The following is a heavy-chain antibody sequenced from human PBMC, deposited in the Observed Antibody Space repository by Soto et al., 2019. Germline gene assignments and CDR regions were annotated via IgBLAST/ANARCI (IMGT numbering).Heavy chain of an antibody. V-gene: IGHV3-48*02. CDR3: ARDLNWAFDY. D-gene: IGHD7-27*01. Sequence: GGSLRLCCAAAGFTVSDSTMNWVRQTPGKGLQWISYIRKSSGTKSSADSVAGRFTISRDNAKNSLYLQLNSLRDEDTAIYYCARDLNWAFDYWGQGTLVTVSS. CDR2: IRKSSGTK. J-gene: IGHJ4*02. CDR1: GFTVSDST.